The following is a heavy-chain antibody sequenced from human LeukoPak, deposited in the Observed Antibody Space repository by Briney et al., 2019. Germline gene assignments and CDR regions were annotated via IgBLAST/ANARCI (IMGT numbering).Heavy chain of an antibody. D-gene: IGHD3-10*01. Sequence: SQTLSLTCTVSGGSISSGGYYWSWIRQHPGKGLEWIGNIYYSGNTYYNPSLKSRVTISVDTSKNQFSLKLNSVTAADTAVYYCARDSGLIRGVTNWFDPWGQGTLVTVSS. V-gene: IGHV4-31*03. CDR1: GGSISSGGYY. CDR2: IYYSGNT. CDR3: ARDSGLIRGVTNWFDP. J-gene: IGHJ5*02.